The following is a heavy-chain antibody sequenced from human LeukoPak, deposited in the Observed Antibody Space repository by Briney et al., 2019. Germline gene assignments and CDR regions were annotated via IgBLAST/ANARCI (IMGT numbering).Heavy chain of an antibody. D-gene: IGHD2-2*02. J-gene: IGHJ6*02. CDR3: ARSDVVVPAAIYYYGIDV. V-gene: IGHV1-8*01. CDR1: GYTFTSYD. Sequence: GASVKVSCKASGYTFTSYDINWVRQATGQGLEWMGWMNPNSGNTGYAQKFQGRVTMTRNTSISTAYMELSSLRSEDTAVYYCARSDVVVPAAIYYYGIDVWGQGTTVTVSS. CDR2: MNPNSGNT.